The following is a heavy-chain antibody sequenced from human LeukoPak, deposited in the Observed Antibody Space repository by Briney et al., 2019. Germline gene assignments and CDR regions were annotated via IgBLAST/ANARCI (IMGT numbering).Heavy chain of an antibody. V-gene: IGHV3-23*01. CDR2: ISGSGGST. CDR3: SKGGRLTAVRPFYY. D-gene: IGHD5-18*01. J-gene: IGHJ4*02. CDR1: GFTFSSFV. Sequence: GGSLRLSCAASGFTFSSFVMSWVRQAPGKGLEWVSAISGSGGSTYYAYSVKGRFTISRDNSKNTLYLQVSSLRAEDRGVDRISKGGRLTAVRPFYYLGQGSMVTVSS.